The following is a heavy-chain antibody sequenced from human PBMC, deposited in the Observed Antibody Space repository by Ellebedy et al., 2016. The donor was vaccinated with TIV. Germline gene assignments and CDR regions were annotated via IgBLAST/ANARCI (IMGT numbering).Heavy chain of an antibody. CDR3: ARGFCSGGSCKVVFDY. V-gene: IGHV3-23*01. CDR2: ITISGGTT. CDR1: GFTFSNYA. Sequence: PGGSLRLSCAASGFTFSNYAMSWVRQAPGKRLEWVSAITISGGTTFYAGSVKGRFTISRDNSKNTLYLQMNSLRAEDTAVYYCARGFCSGGSCKVVFDYWGQGTLVTVSS. J-gene: IGHJ4*02. D-gene: IGHD2-15*01.